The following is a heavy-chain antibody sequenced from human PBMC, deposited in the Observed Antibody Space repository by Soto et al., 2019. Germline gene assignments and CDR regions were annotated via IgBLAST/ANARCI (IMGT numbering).Heavy chain of an antibody. D-gene: IGHD2-2*01. J-gene: IGHJ4*02. CDR1: GFTFRTYG. CDR3: ATAISSPFSNFDS. V-gene: IGHV3-7*01. CDR2: IKEDASEE. Sequence: EVQLVQSGGDLVQPGGSLRLSCVASGFTFRTYGLTWVRKAPGMGLEWVAGIKEDASEEVYVDSVKGRFSISRDNAKNSLYLQLNSLRAEDTAVYYCATAISSPFSNFDSWGQGSLVTVSS.